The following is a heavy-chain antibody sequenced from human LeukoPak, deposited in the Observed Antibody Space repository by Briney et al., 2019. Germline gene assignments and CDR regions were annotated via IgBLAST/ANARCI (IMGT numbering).Heavy chain of an antibody. CDR2: IYYSGST. CDR1: GGXISSGGYY. V-gene: IGHV4-31*03. Sequence: SQTLSLTCTVSGGXISSGGYYWSWIRQHPGKGLEWIGYIYYSGSTYYNPSLKSRVTISVDTSKNQFSLKLSSVTAADTAVYYCARSVSFIAAAGNWFDPWGQGTLVTVSS. J-gene: IGHJ5*02. CDR3: ARSVSFIAAAGNWFDP. D-gene: IGHD6-13*01.